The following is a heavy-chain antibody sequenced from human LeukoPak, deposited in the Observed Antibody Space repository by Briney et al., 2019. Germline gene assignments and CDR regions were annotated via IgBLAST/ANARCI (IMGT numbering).Heavy chain of an antibody. CDR1: GYTLTELS. CDR2: FDPEDGET. CDR3: ATVRPGSSWPNLEYFQH. J-gene: IGHJ1*01. Sequence: ASVKVSCKVSGYTLTELSMHWVRQAPGKGLEWMGGFDPEDGETIYAQKFQGRVTMTEDTSTDTAYMELSSLRSGDTAVYYCATVRPGSSWPNLEYFQHWGQGTLVTVSS. D-gene: IGHD6-13*01. V-gene: IGHV1-24*01.